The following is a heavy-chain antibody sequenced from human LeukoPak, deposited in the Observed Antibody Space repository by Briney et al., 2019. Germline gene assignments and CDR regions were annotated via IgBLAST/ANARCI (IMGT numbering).Heavy chain of an antibody. J-gene: IGHJ5*02. CDR2: ISAYNGNT. D-gene: IGHD2-2*01. V-gene: IGHV1-18*01. CDR3: ARVLGYCSSTSCYEIYNWFDP. Sequence: ASVKVSCKASGYTFTSYGISSVRQAPGQGLEWMGWISAYNGNTNYAQKLQGRVTMTTDTSTSTAYMELRSLRSDDTAVYYCARVLGYCSSTSCYEIYNWFDPWGQGTLVTVSS. CDR1: GYTFTSYG.